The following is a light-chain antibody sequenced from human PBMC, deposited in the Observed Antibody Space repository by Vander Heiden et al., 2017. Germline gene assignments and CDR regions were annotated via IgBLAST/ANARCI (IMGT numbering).Light chain of an antibody. J-gene: IGLJ3*02. CDR1: SGHRIYA. CDR2: LNSDGSH. V-gene: IGLV4-69*01. CDR3: QTWGTGIWV. Sequence: QLVLTQSPSASASLGASVKLTCTLSSGHRIYAIAWHQQQPEKGPRYLMKLNSDGSHNKGDGIPDRFSGSSSGAERYLTIASRQAEDEAYYYCQTWGTGIWVFGGGTKLTVL.